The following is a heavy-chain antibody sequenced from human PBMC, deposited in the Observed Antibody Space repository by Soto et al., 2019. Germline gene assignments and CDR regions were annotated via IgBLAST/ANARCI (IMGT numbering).Heavy chain of an antibody. J-gene: IGHJ4*02. D-gene: IGHD6-13*01. CDR3: ARLIGNSWLDY. CDR2: ISAYNGNT. V-gene: IGHV1-18*01. CDR1: GYTFTRYG. Sequence: ASVKVSCKASGYTFTRYGISWVRQAPGQGLEWMGWISAYNGNTNYAQKFQGRVTMTTDTSTSTAYMELDSVTPDDTAVYYCARLIGNSWLDYWGQGTLVTVSS.